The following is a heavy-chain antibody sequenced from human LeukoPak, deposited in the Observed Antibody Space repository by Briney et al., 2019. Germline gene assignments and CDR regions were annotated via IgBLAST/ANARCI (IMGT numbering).Heavy chain of an antibody. CDR1: GSTFTGAY. CDR3: ARVLFNSGYNY. J-gene: IGHJ4*02. CDR2: VNPNSGET. D-gene: IGHD3-9*01. V-gene: IGHV1-2*02. Sequence: ASVKVSCKTSGSTFTGAYMHWVRQAPGQGLEWMGWVNPNSGETKFAQKFQGRVTMTRDTSIRTVYMDLGGVRSDDTAVYYCARVLFNSGYNYWGQGSLDTVPS.